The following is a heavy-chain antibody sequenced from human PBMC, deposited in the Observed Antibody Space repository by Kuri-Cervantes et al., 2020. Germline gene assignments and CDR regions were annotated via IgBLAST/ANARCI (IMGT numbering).Heavy chain of an antibody. CDR2: INHSGST. V-gene: IGHV4-34*01. D-gene: IGHD7-27*01. Sequence: GSLRLSCAVYGGSFSGYYWSWIRQPPGKGLEWIGEINHSGSTNYNPSLKSRVTISVDTSKNQFSLKLSSVTAADTAVYYCASLNWGEYYYYGMDVWGQGTTVTVSS. CDR3: ASLNWGEYYYYGMDV. J-gene: IGHJ6*02. CDR1: GGSFSGYY.